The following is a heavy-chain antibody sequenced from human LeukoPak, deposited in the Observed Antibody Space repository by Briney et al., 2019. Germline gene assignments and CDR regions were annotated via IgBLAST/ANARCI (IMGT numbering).Heavy chain of an antibody. Sequence: GGSLRLSCAASGLTFSSYGMHWVRQAPGKGLEWLAVIWYDGSKKHYVESVQGRFTISRDNSGNTLFLQMNSLRAEDTGVYFCARGSGGDGYGYWGDYWGQGTLVTVSS. D-gene: IGHD5-12*01. V-gene: IGHV3-33*01. J-gene: IGHJ4*02. CDR3: ARGSGGDGYGYWGDY. CDR2: IWYDGSKK. CDR1: GLTFSSYG.